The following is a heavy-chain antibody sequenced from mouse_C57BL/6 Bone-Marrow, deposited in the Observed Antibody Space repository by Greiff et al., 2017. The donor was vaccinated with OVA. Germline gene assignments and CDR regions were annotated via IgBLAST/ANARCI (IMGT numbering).Heavy chain of an antibody. CDR2: IDPSDSYT. Sequence: QVQLKQPGAELVRPGTSVKLSCKASGYTFTSYWMHWVKQRPGQGLEWIGVIDPSDSYTNYNQKFKGKATLTVDTSSSTAYMQLSSLTSEDSAVYYCARELGPPFAYWGQGTLVTVSA. V-gene: IGHV1-59*01. CDR3: ARELGPPFAY. CDR1: GYTFTSYW. J-gene: IGHJ3*01. D-gene: IGHD4-1*01.